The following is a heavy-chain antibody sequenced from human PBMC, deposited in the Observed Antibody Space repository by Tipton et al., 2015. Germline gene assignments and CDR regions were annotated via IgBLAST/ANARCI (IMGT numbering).Heavy chain of an antibody. D-gene: IGHD2-2*01. Sequence: TLSLTCTVSGVSISGTSYYWGWIRQSPGKGLEWIGEIQHSGTTTYTPSLKSRVTISLDKSKNEFSLRLRSVTAADTAVYYCARDPVGPVGYFDYLGQGTLVTVSS. J-gene: IGHJ4*02. CDR3: ARDPVGPVGYFDY. CDR2: IQHSGTT. CDR1: GVSISGTSYY. V-gene: IGHV4-39*07.